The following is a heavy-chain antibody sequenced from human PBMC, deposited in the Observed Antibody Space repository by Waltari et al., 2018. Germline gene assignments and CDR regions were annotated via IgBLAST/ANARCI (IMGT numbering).Heavy chain of an antibody. V-gene: IGHV4-39*07. Sequence: QLQLQESGPGLVKPSETLSLTCTVSGGSISSSSYYWSWIRQSPGKGLEWIGEINRSGSTNCNPSLKSRVTRSMDTSKNQFSLDLGSVTAADTAVYYCARFRIMFGGVPFDPWGQGTLVTVSS. CDR2: INRSGST. J-gene: IGHJ5*02. CDR3: ARFRIMFGGVPFDP. D-gene: IGHD3-16*01. CDR1: GGSISSSSYY.